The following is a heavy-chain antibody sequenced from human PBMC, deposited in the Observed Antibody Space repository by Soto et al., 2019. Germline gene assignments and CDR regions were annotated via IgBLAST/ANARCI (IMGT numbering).Heavy chain of an antibody. CDR2: ISSSGSTI. J-gene: IGHJ4*02. CDR1: GFTFDDYA. V-gene: IGHV3-11*01. D-gene: IGHD3-10*01. CDR3: ARSLPPYYGSGSYIDY. Sequence: PGGSLRLSCAASGFTFDDYAMRWVRQAPGKGLEWVSDISSSGSTIYYADSVKGRFTISRDNAKNSLYLQMNSLRAEDTAVYYCARSLPPYYGSGSYIDYWGQGTLVTVSS.